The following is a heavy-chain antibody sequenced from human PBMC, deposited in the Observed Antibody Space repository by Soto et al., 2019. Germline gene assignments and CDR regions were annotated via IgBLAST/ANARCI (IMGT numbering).Heavy chain of an antibody. J-gene: IGHJ2*01. CDR3: TKDAKFDAIHTGYFVNDL. CDR1: GYTFSNFG. D-gene: IGHD3-22*01. V-gene: IGHV1-18*01. Sequence: ASVKVSCKASGYTFSNFGISWVRQAPGEGLEWMGWISPNSEKTKIAQRFQGRVTMTTDISTSTSYLELRGLTSDDTAVYYCTKDAKFDAIHTGYFVNDLWGR. CDR2: ISPNSEKT.